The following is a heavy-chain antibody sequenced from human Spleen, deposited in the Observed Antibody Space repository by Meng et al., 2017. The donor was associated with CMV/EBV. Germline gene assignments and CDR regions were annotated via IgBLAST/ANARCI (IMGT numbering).Heavy chain of an antibody. CDR2: ISSSGSTI. CDR1: GFTFSGYE. V-gene: IGHV3-48*03. J-gene: IGHJ6*02. CDR3: ARGFLTGYYNLYYYFGMDV. Sequence: GGSLRLSFAASGFTFSGYEMNWFRQAPGKGLEWVSYISSSGSTIYYADSVKGRFTISRDNAKNSLYLQMNSLRDEDTAVYYCARGFLTGYYNLYYYFGMDVWGQGTTVTVSS. D-gene: IGHD3-9*01.